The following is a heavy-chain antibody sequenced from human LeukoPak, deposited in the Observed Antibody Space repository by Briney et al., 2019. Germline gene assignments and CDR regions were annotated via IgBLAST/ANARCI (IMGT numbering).Heavy chain of an antibody. CDR3: TMATSGYQFDY. CDR1: GFTFSGSA. D-gene: IGHD3-22*01. V-gene: IGHV3-73*01. J-gene: IGHJ4*02. CDR2: IRSKPNNYAT. Sequence: GGSLRLSCAASGFTFSGSAMHWVRQASGKGLEWVGRIRSKPNNYATAYAASVKGRFTISRDDSKNTAYLQMNSLETEDTAVYYCTMATSGYQFDYWGQGTLVTVSS.